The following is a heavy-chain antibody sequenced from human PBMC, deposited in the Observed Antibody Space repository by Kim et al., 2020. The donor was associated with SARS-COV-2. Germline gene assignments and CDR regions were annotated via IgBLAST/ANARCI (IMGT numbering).Heavy chain of an antibody. D-gene: IGHD3-10*01. Sequence: GESLKISCKGSGYRFTSYWIAWVRQMPGKGLEWMGIIYPGDSDTRYSPSFQGQVTISADKSINTAYLQWSSLKASDTAMYYCATFRFGESMGTWGQGTLVTVSS. CDR1: GYRFTSYW. V-gene: IGHV5-51*01. J-gene: IGHJ5*02. CDR2: IYPGDSDT. CDR3: ATFRFGESMGT.